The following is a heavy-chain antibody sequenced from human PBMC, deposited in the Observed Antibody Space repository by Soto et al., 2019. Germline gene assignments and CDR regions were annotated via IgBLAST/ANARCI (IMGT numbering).Heavy chain of an antibody. J-gene: IGHJ5*02. Sequence: GGSLRLSCAASGFTFSSYGMHWVRQAPGKGLEGLAFLGYDGNNKYYADSVQGRFTISRDNSKNTLYLQLNNLRAEDTAVYSCARDPYFSWRNWFDPWGQGTLVTVSS. D-gene: IGHD3-10*01. CDR2: LGYDGNNK. V-gene: IGHV3-30*02. CDR3: ARDPYFSWRNWFDP. CDR1: GFTFSSYG.